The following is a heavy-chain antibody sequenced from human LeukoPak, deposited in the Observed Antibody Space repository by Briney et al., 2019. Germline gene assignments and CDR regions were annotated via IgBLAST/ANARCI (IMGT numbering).Heavy chain of an antibody. J-gene: IGHJ3*02. Sequence: SETLSLTCTVSGGSISSSSYYWGWIRQPPGKGLEWIGSIYYSGSTYYNPSLKSRVTISVDTSKNQFSLKLSSVTAADTAVYYCARGIAAAGTRAIYAFDIWGQGTMVTVSS. CDR1: GGSISSSSYY. V-gene: IGHV4-39*07. CDR3: ARGIAAAGTRAIYAFDI. D-gene: IGHD6-13*01. CDR2: IYYSGST.